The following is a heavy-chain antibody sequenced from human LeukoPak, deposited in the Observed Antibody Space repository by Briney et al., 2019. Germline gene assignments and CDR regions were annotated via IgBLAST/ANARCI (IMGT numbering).Heavy chain of an antibody. V-gene: IGHV4-34*01. D-gene: IGHD3-10*01. CDR1: GGSFSGYY. J-gene: IGHJ6*02. CDR3: SWFGELTPDYYYYGMDV. Sequence: KPSETLSLTCAVYGGSFSGYYWSWIRQPPGKGLEWIGEINHSGSTNYNPSLNSRVTISVDTSKNQFSLKLSSVTAADTAVYYCSWFGELTPDYYYYGMDVWGQGTTVTVSS. CDR2: INHSGST.